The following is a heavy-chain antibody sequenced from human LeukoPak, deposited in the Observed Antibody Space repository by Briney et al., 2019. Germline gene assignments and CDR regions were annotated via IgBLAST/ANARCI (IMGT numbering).Heavy chain of an antibody. Sequence: GGSLRLSCAASGFTFSDHYMDWVRQAPGKGLEWVGRTRNKANSYTTEYAASVKGRFTISRDDSKNSQYLQMNSLKTEDTAVYYCARAWHIPSGYWFDPWGQGTLVTVSS. D-gene: IGHD2-2*02. J-gene: IGHJ5*02. V-gene: IGHV3-72*01. CDR1: GFTFSDHY. CDR3: ARAWHIPSGYWFDP. CDR2: TRNKANSYTT.